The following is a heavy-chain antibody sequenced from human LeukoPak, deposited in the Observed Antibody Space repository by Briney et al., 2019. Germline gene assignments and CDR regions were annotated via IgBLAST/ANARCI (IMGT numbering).Heavy chain of an antibody. CDR2: IYPGDSDT. D-gene: IGHD6-19*01. V-gene: IGHV5-51*01. CDR3: ARQQGAVAGTVDY. CDR1: GYSFTSYC. Sequence: KIGESLKISCKGSGYSFTSYCIGWVRQMPGKGLEWMGIIYPGDSDTRYSPSFQGQVTISADKSISTAYLQWSSLKASDTAMYYCARQQGAVAGTVDYWGQGTLVTVSS. J-gene: IGHJ4*02.